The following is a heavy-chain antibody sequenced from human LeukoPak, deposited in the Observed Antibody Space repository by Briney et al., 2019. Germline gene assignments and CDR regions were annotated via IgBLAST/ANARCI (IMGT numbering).Heavy chain of an antibody. CDR1: GYTFTSYG. D-gene: IGHD4-17*01. CDR3: ARSAHDYGDYVSRGAFDI. J-gene: IGHJ3*02. CDR2: ISAYNGNT. Sequence: ASVKVSCKASGYTFTSYGISWVRQAPGQGLEWMGWISAYNGNTNYAQKLQGRVTTTTDTSTSTAYMELRSLRSDDTAVYYCARSAHDYGDYVSRGAFDIWGQGTMVTVSS. V-gene: IGHV1-18*01.